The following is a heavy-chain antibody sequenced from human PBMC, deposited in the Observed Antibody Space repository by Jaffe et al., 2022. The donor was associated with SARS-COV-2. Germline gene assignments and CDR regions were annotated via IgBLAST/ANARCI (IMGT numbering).Heavy chain of an antibody. CDR2: ISGGSSYI. J-gene: IGHJ6*02. CDR1: GFSFSDNY. D-gene: IGHD6-6*01. V-gene: IGHV3-11*06. Sequence: QVQVVESGGGLVKPEGSLRLSCAVSGFSFSDNYMTWIRQAPGKGLEWVAYISGGSSYINYADSVKGRFIVSRDNARKSVFLQMNSLRAEDTAVYYCGGARVPRNGLDVWGQGTTVTVSS. CDR3: GGARVPRNGLDV.